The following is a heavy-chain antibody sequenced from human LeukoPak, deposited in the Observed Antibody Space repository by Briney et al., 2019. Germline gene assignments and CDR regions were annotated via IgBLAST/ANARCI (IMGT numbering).Heavy chain of an antibody. Sequence: GGSLRLSCAASGLTFSSYAMSWVRQAPGKGLEWVSAISGSGGSTYYADSVKGRFTISRDNSKNTLYLQMNSLRAEDTAVYYCATTYSSGWSPAVYYFDYWGQGTLVTVSS. CDR2: ISGSGGST. V-gene: IGHV3-23*01. CDR3: ATTYSSGWSPAVYYFDY. J-gene: IGHJ4*02. D-gene: IGHD6-19*01. CDR1: GLTFSSYA.